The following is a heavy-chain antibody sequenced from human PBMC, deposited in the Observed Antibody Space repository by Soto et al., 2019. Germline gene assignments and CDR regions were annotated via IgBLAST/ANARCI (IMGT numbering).Heavy chain of an antibody. V-gene: IGHV3-23*01. D-gene: IGHD3-10*01. CDR2: ISGSGGST. J-gene: IGHJ4*02. Sequence: EVQLLESGGGLVQPGGSLRLSCAASGFTFSSYVMSWVRQAPGKGLEWVSAISGSGGSTYYADSVKGRFTISRDNSKNTPYLQMNSLRAEDTAVYYCATLQGTYYYGSGSYYLPYWGQGTLVTVSS. CDR1: GFTFSSYV. CDR3: ATLQGTYYYGSGSYYLPY.